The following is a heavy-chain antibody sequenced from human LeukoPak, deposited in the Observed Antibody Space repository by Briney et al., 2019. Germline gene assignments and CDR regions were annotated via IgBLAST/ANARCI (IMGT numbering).Heavy chain of an antibody. D-gene: IGHD3-3*01. CDR2: TYYRTKWYS. J-gene: IGHJ4*02. V-gene: IGHV6-1*01. Sequence: SQTLSLTCVTSGDSVSRTNAAWNWIRQSPSRGLEWLGRTYYRTKWYSDSAVSVKSRIIINADTSKNQFSLQLNSVTPEDTAVYYCATRPSDFCDFCAGYFDDWGQGTLVTVSS. CDR3: ATRPSDFCDFCAGYFDD. CDR1: GDSVSRTNAA.